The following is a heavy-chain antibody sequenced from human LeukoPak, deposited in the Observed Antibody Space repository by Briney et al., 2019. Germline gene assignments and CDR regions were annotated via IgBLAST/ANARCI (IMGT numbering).Heavy chain of an antibody. Sequence: GGSLRLSCAASGFSVSSKWMHWVRQAPGEGLMWGSLISRDTDGARTNYADYVKGRFTISRDYAKNTVYLQMNSLRAEDTAVYYCVPAEMQWGQGTLVTVSS. J-gene: IGHJ4*02. CDR2: ISRDTDGART. V-gene: IGHV3-74*01. D-gene: IGHD5-24*01. CDR3: VPAEMQ. CDR1: GFSVSSKW.